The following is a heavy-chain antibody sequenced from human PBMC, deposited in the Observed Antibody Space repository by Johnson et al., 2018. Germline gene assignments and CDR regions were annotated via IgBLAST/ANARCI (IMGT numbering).Heavy chain of an antibody. V-gene: IGHV3-23*04. CDR2: ISGSGGST. CDR1: GFTFSSYA. Sequence: VQLVESGGGLVQPGGSLRLSCAASGFTFSSYAMSWVRQAPGKGLEWVSAISGSGGSTYYADSVKGRFTISRDNSKNTLYLQRHSLRAEYTAVYYCAKDHGSSSRGGAFDIWGQGTMVTVSS. J-gene: IGHJ3*02. CDR3: AKDHGSSSRGGAFDI. D-gene: IGHD6-6*01.